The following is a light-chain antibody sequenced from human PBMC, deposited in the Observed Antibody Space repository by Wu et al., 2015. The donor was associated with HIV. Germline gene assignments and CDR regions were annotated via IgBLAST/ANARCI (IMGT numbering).Light chain of an antibody. Sequence: DIQMTQSPSSLSASVGDRVTITCRASQSISSYLNWYQQKPGKAPKLLIYAASSLQSGVPSRFSGSGSGTEFILTISSLQPDDSAIYYCQQYNTYSRTFGQGTKVEIK. J-gene: IGKJ1*01. CDR3: QQYNTYSRT. CDR2: AAS. CDR1: QSISSY. V-gene: IGKV1-39*01.